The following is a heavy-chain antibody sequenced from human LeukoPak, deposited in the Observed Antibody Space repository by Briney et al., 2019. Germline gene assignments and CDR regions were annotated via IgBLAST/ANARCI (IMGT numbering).Heavy chain of an antibody. J-gene: IGHJ6*02. Sequence: KTGGSLRLSCAASGFTFSDYYLAWVRQAPGKGLEWVGRIRNKANSYTTEYAASVKGRFTISRDDLKNSLYPQMNSLKTEDTAVYYCARDRPLVRGSADDYYYYGMDVWGQGTTVTVSS. D-gene: IGHD3-10*01. CDR2: IRNKANSYTT. CDR3: ARDRPLVRGSADDYYYYGMDV. CDR1: GFTFSDYY. V-gene: IGHV3-72*01.